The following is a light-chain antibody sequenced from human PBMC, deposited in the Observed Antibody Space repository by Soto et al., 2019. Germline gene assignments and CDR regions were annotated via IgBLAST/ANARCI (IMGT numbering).Light chain of an antibody. CDR1: QSLSSSQ. Sequence: EIVLTQSPGTLSLSPGERATLSCRASQSLSSSQLAWYQQKPGQAPRLLIHDASSRATGISDRFTGSGSGTEFTLTINNLEPEDFAVYYCQQRNVWPPITFGQGTRLEIK. CDR2: DAS. V-gene: IGKV3D-20*02. J-gene: IGKJ5*01. CDR3: QQRNVWPPIT.